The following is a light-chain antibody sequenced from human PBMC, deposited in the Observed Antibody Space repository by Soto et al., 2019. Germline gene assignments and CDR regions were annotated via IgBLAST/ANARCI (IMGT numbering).Light chain of an antibody. CDR3: QQRSNWPLT. V-gene: IGKV3-11*01. Sequence: DIVLTQSPATLSLSPGERATLSCRASQSVSSYLVWFQQKPGQAPRLLIYDASTRVTGIPARFSGSGSGTDFTLTISSLEPEDFAVYYCQQRSNWPLTFGPGTKVDIK. CDR1: QSVSSY. J-gene: IGKJ3*01. CDR2: DAS.